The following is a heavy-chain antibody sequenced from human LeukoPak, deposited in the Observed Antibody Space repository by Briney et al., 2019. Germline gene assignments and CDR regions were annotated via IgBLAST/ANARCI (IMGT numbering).Heavy chain of an antibody. Sequence: GGSLRLSCAAFGFIINTYEINWVRQAPGKGLEWVSYISSSGSRIYYADSVKGRFTISRDNAKNSLYLQMNSLRAEDTAIYYCARPRSDLYGMDVWGQGTTVIVSS. CDR1: GFIINTYE. CDR3: ARPRSDLYGMDV. J-gene: IGHJ6*02. V-gene: IGHV3-48*03. CDR2: ISSSGSRI.